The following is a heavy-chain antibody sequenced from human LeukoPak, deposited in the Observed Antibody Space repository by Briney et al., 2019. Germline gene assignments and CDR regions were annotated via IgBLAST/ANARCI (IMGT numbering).Heavy chain of an antibody. CDR3: ARHGETTGTIWGPHYYYYMDV. CDR1: GGSISSSSYY. CDR2: IYYSGST. V-gene: IGHV4-39*01. Sequence: PSETLSLTCTVSGGSISSSSYYWGWIRQPPGKGLEWIGSIYYSGSTYYNPSLKSRVTISVDTSKNQFSLKLSSVTAADTAVYYCARHGETTGTIWGPHYYYYMDVWGKGTTVTVSS. J-gene: IGHJ6*03. D-gene: IGHD1-1*01.